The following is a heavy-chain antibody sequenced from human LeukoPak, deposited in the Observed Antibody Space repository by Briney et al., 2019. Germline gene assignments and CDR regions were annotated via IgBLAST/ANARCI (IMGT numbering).Heavy chain of an antibody. CDR2: ISWNSGSI. CDR3: AKGGAIFGVVIFGGAFDI. CDR1: GFTFDDYA. J-gene: IGHJ3*02. V-gene: IGHV3-9*01. D-gene: IGHD3-3*01. Sequence: GGSLRLSCAASGFTFDDYAMHWVRHAPGKGLEWVSGISWNSGSIGYADSVKGRFTISRDNAKNSLYLQMNSLRAEDTALYYCAKGGAIFGVVIFGGAFDIWGQGTMVTVSS.